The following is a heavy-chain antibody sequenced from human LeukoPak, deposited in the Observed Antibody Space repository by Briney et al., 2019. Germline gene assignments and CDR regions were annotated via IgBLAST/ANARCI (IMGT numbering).Heavy chain of an antibody. D-gene: IGHD3-16*01. CDR3: ARESVPYAPGGDY. J-gene: IGHJ4*02. V-gene: IGHV3-7*01. Sequence: GGSLRLSCAASGFTFSSYWMTWVGQAPGKGLEGVANIKQTGSEKNYLDSVKGRFTISRDNAKNSLYLQMNSLRAEDTAVYYCARESVPYAPGGDYWGQGTLVTVSS. CDR2: IKQTGSEK. CDR1: GFTFSSYW.